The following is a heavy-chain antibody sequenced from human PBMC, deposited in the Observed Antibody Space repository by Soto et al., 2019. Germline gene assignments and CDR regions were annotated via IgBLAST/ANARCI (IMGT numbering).Heavy chain of an antibody. J-gene: IGHJ6*02. CDR1: GFTFHTYG. CDR3: ARIDCTGDNCNPYYHYGMDV. Sequence: GGSLRLSCAASGFTFHTYGMHWVRQIPGKGLQWVAIIWYDGSIKYYADSVRGRFTISRDNSKNTLYLQMNSLRDEDTAVYYCARIDCTGDNCNPYYHYGMDVWGQGTTVTVSS. CDR2: IWYDGSIK. V-gene: IGHV3-33*01. D-gene: IGHD2-8*02.